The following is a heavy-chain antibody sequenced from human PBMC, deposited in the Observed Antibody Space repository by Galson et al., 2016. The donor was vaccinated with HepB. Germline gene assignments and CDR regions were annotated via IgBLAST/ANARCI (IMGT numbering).Heavy chain of an antibody. D-gene: IGHD3-16*01. V-gene: IGHV3-74*01. CDR1: GFTFSSYW. Sequence: SLRLSCAASGFTFSSYWMHWVRQAPGKGLAWVSRIKSDGRETTYADSVKGRFTITRDNAENTLYLQMNSLRADDTAVYSCASDRGFYGMDVWGQGTTVTVSS. CDR2: IKSDGRET. J-gene: IGHJ6*02. CDR3: ASDRGFYGMDV.